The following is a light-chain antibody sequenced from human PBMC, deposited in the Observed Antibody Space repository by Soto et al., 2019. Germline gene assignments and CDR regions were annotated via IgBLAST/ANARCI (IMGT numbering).Light chain of an antibody. CDR1: QSVNSW. CDR3: QQYNTYWT. CDR2: DVS. J-gene: IGKJ1*01. V-gene: IGKV1-5*01. Sequence: DIHLTQSPSALSASVGDRVTITCRASQSVNSWLAWYQHKPGKAPNLLIYDVSVLENGVPSRFSGSGSGTEFTLTISSLQPDDYATYYCQQYNTYWTFGQGAKVDIK.